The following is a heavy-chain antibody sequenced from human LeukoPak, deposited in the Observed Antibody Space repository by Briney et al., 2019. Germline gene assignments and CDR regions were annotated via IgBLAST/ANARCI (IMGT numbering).Heavy chain of an antibody. CDR2: IYHSGST. CDR3: AREGAYQLLRGRGWFDP. CDR1: GGSISSGGYY. Sequence: PSQTLSLTCTVSGGSISSGGYYWSWIRQPPGKGLEWIGYIYHSGSTYYNPSLKSRVTISVDRSKNQFSLKLSSVTAADTAVYYCAREGAYQLLRGRGWFDPWGQGTLVTVSS. J-gene: IGHJ5*02. V-gene: IGHV4-30-2*01. D-gene: IGHD2-2*01.